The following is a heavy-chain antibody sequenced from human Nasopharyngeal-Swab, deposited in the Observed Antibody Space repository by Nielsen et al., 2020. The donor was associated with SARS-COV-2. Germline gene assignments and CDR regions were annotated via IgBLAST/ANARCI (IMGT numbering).Heavy chain of an antibody. Sequence: ASVKVSCKASGYTFTSYAMHWLRQAPGQRLEWMGWINTNTGNPTYAQGLTGRFVFSLDTSVSTAYLQISSLKAEDTAVYYCARDPFYDFWSGYHDAFDIWGQGTMVTVSS. J-gene: IGHJ3*02. CDR2: INTNTGNP. D-gene: IGHD3-3*01. CDR3: ARDPFYDFWSGYHDAFDI. CDR1: GYTFTSYA. V-gene: IGHV7-4-1*02.